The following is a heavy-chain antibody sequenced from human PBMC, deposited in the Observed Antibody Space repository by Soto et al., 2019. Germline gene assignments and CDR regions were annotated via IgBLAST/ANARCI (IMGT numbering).Heavy chain of an antibody. V-gene: IGHV1-18*01. Sequence: QVQLVQSGAEVKKPGASVKVSCKTSGYPFTRYGINWVRQAPGQGPEWMGWISAYNGKTSYTQKFQGRVTMTTDTLTSTAYMELRSLRSDDTAVYYCARDRLIAVTGLLHYWGQGTLVTVSS. CDR3: ARDRLIAVTGLLHY. CDR1: GYPFTRYG. D-gene: IGHD6-19*01. J-gene: IGHJ4*02. CDR2: ISAYNGKT.